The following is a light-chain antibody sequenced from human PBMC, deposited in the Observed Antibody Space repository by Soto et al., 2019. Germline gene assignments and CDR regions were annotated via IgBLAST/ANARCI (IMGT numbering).Light chain of an antibody. CDR3: CSYAGSSSYV. Sequence: QSALTQPASVSGSPGQSITISCTGTSSDVGSYNLVSWYQQHPGKAPKLMIYEGSKRPSGVSNRFAGSKSGNTASLTIGGLQAEDEADYYCCSYAGSSSYVLGTGTKLTVL. CDR1: SSDVGSYNL. CDR2: EGS. V-gene: IGLV2-23*01. J-gene: IGLJ1*01.